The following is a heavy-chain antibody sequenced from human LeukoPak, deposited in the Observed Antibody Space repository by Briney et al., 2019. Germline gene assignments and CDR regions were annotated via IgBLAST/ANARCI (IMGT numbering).Heavy chain of an antibody. V-gene: IGHV3-23*01. Sequence: GGSLRLSCAASGFTFSSYALSWVRQAPGKGLEWVSAISGSGISTYYPDSVKGRFTISRENAKNSLYLQMNSLRAGDTAVYYCVRGWGFDYWGQGTLVTVSS. D-gene: IGHD7-27*01. J-gene: IGHJ4*02. CDR1: GFTFSSYA. CDR2: ISGSGIST. CDR3: VRGWGFDY.